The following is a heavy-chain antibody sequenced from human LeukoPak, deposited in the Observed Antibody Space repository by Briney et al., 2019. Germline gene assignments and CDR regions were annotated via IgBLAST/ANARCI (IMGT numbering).Heavy chain of an antibody. D-gene: IGHD6-13*01. J-gene: IGHJ4*02. Sequence: PGGSLRLSCAASGFTFSSYSMNWVRQDPGKGLEWVSSISSSSSYIYYADSVKGRFTISRDNAKNSLYLQMNSLRAEDTAVYYCARGGRSSSSWYGYWGQGTLVTVSS. CDR2: ISSSSSYI. CDR1: GFTFSSYS. CDR3: ARGGRSSSSWYGY. V-gene: IGHV3-21*01.